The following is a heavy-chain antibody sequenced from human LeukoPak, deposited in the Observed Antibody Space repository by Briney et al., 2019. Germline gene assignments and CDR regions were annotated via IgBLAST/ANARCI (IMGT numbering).Heavy chain of an antibody. J-gene: IGHJ4*02. Sequence: PGGSLRLSCAASGFTFSDYYMSWIPQAPGKGLEWVSYISSSGSPIYSADSVKGRFTISRDNAKNSLYLQMNSLRAEDTAVYYCARDHPSKVVDYWGQGTLVTVSS. CDR1: GFTFSDYY. CDR3: ARDHPSKVVDY. CDR2: ISSSGSPI. V-gene: IGHV3-11*01.